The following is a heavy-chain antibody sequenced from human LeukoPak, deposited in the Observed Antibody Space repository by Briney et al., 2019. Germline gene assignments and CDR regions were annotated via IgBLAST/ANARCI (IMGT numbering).Heavy chain of an antibody. V-gene: IGHV4-59*01. CDR1: GGSISSYY. Sequence: KSSETLSLTCTVSGGSISSYYWSWIRQPPGKGLEWIGYIYYSGSTNYNPSLKSRVTISVDTSKNQFSLKLSSVTAADTAVYYCARGARGYNYGHFDYWGQGTLVTVSS. D-gene: IGHD5-18*01. CDR2: IYYSGST. CDR3: ARGARGYNYGHFDY. J-gene: IGHJ4*02.